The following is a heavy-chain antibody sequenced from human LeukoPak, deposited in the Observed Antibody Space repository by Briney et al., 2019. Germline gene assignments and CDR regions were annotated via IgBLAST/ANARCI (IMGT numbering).Heavy chain of an antibody. CDR1: GDSISSGSYY. J-gene: IGHJ4*02. CDR2: IYYTGST. V-gene: IGHV4-31*03. CDR3: ARIYYYGSGTYWEGTGEQYYFDY. Sequence: SETLSLTCTVSGDSISSGSYYWGWIRQPPGKGLEWIGYIYYTGSTYYNPSLKSRVTISGDTSNNQLSLKLTSVTAADTAVYYCARIYYYGSGTYWEGTGEQYYFDYWGQGTLVTVSS. D-gene: IGHD3-10*01.